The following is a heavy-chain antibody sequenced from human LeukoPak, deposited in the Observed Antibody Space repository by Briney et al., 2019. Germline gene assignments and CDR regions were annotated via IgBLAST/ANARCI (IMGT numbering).Heavy chain of an antibody. CDR3: ARRSSPTATSGVGFDP. Sequence: PSETLSLTCAVYGGSFSGYYWSWIRQPPGKGLEWIGEINHSGSTNYNPSLKSRVTISVDTSKNQFSLKLSSVTAADTAVYYCARRSSPTATSGVGFDPWGQGTLVTVSS. D-gene: IGHD2-2*01. J-gene: IGHJ5*02. CDR2: INHSGST. CDR1: GGSFSGYY. V-gene: IGHV4-34*01.